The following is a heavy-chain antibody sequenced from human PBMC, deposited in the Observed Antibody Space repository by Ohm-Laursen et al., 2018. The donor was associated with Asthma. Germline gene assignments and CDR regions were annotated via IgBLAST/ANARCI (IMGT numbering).Heavy chain of an antibody. D-gene: IGHD5-18*01. Sequence: SVKVSCKSLGGTLGTSVISWVRQAPGQGLEWMGGIIPIFGTANYAQKFQGRVTITADESTSTAYMELSSLRSEDTAVYYCARDPRGYSYGADAFDIWGQGTMVTVSS. CDR3: ARDPRGYSYGADAFDI. CDR1: GGTLGTSV. J-gene: IGHJ3*02. CDR2: IIPIFGTA. V-gene: IGHV1-69*13.